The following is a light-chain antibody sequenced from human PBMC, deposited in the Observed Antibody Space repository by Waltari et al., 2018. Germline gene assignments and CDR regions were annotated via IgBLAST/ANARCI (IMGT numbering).Light chain of an antibody. CDR3: YSTDSSDTHRV. CDR2: EDS. CDR1: ALPKNS. J-gene: IGLJ3*02. Sequence: SYELTQPPSVSVSPGQAARITCSGDALPKNSAYWYQRKSGQAPVLVIYEDSKRPSGIPERFSGSSSGTTATLTLSGAQVEDEGDYYCYSTDSSDTHRVFGGGTKLTVL. V-gene: IGLV3-10*01.